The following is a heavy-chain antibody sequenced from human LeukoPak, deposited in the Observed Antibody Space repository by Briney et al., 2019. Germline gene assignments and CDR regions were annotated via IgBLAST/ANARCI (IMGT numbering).Heavy chain of an antibody. J-gene: IGHJ6*03. CDR3: ARDQEAYCSSTSCYEYYYYMDV. D-gene: IGHD2-2*01. CDR2: IYTSGST. Sequence: SQTLSLTCTVSGGSISSGSYYWSWIRQPAGKGLEWIGRIYTSGSTNYNPSLKSRVTISVDTSKNQFSLKLSSVTAADTAVYYCARDQEAYCSSTSCYEYYYYMDVWGKGTTVTISS. CDR1: GGSISSGSYY. V-gene: IGHV4-61*02.